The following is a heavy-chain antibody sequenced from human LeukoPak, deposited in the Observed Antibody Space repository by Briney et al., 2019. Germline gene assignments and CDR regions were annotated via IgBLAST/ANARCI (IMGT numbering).Heavy chain of an antibody. J-gene: IGHJ4*02. Sequence: SSGTLSLTCTVSGGSISSYYWSWIRQPAGKGLEWIGRIYISGSTNYNPSLKSRVTMSVDTSKNQFSLKLSSVTAADTAVYYCARDRGTWNDDGFDYWGQGTLVTVSS. V-gene: IGHV4-4*07. CDR2: IYISGST. CDR1: GGSISSYY. CDR3: ARDRGTWNDDGFDY. D-gene: IGHD1-1*01.